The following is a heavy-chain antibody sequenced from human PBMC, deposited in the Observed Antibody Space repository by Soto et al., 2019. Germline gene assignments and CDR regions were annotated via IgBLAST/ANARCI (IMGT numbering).Heavy chain of an antibody. CDR2: ISYDGSNK. D-gene: IGHD1-1*01. V-gene: IGHV3-30*18. J-gene: IGHJ6*02. CDR1: GFTFSNYG. CDR3: AKDLVNEGSYYYYGMDV. Sequence: HVQLVESGGGVVQPGRSLRLSCAASGFTFSNYGMHWVRQATGKRLEWVAVISYDGSNKYYADSVKGRFTISRDNSKNTLYLQMNSLRAEDTSVYYCAKDLVNEGSYYYYGMDVWGQGTTVTVSS.